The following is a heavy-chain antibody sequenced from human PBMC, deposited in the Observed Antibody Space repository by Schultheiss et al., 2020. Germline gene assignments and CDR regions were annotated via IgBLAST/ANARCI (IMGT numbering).Heavy chain of an antibody. CDR3: AKIITGAGIAY. D-gene: IGHD6-13*01. J-gene: IGHJ4*02. CDR2: IKSKTDGGTT. V-gene: IGHV3-15*01. CDR1: GFTFSNAW. Sequence: GGSLRLSCAASGFTFSNAWMSWVRQAPGKGLEWVGRIKSKTDGGTTDYAAPVKGRFNISRDNSKNTLYLQMNSLRAEDTAVYFCAKIITGAGIAYWGQGTLVNVYS.